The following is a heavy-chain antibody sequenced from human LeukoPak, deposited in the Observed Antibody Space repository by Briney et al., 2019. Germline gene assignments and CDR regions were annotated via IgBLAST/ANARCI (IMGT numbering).Heavy chain of an antibody. CDR2: TYYMSKWYN. CDR1: GDSVSSNSAA. Sequence: SQTLSLTCAISGDSVSSNSAAWNWIRQSPSRGLESLGRTYYMSKWYNDYAVSVKSRITINPDTSKNQFSLQLNSVTPEDTAVYYCARDLFTMVRGVKRVVYYYMDVWGKGTTVTVSS. J-gene: IGHJ6*03. CDR3: ARDLFTMVRGVKRVVYYYMDV. D-gene: IGHD3-10*01. V-gene: IGHV6-1*01.